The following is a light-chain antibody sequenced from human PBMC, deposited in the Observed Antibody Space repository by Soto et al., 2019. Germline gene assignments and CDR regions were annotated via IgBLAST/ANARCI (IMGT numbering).Light chain of an antibody. CDR2: GAS. J-gene: IGKJ5*01. CDR1: QSVSSSD. Sequence: EIVLTQSPGTLSLSPGEIATLSFRASQSVSSSDLAWYQQKPGQAPRLLISGASSRATGIPDRFSGSGSGTDFTLTISRLEPEDFATYYCQQHGQWPITFGQGTRLEIK. CDR3: QQHGQWPIT. V-gene: IGKV3-20*01.